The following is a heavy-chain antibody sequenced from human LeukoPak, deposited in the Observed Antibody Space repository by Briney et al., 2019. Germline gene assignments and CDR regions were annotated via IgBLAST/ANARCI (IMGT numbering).Heavy chain of an antibody. CDR1: GYTFSNYY. CDR3: ARVHLSSSFDS. Sequence: GESLKISCKGSGYTFSNYYIAWVRQAPGKGLEWMGIIYVGDSETKYSPSFQAQVTISADKSLTTAYLQWSSLKSSDSAMYYCARVHLSSSFDSWGQGTLVTVSS. J-gene: IGHJ4*02. CDR2: IYVGDSET. V-gene: IGHV5-51*01. D-gene: IGHD3-10*01.